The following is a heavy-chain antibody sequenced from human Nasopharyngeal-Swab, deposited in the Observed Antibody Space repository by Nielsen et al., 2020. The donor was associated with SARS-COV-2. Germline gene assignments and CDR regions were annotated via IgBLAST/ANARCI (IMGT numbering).Heavy chain of an antibody. D-gene: IGHD5-18*01. CDR3: TRDRIVDTAMVRTLSGFDH. CDR2: IISSSSNI. J-gene: IGHJ4*02. V-gene: IGHV3-21*01. CDR1: GFTFNSYT. Sequence: GESLKISCAASGFTFNSYTMTWVRQAPGKGLEWVSSIISSSSNIYYADSVKGRFTISRDNAKTSVFLQMTSLRAEDTAVYYCTRDRIVDTAMVRTLSGFDHCGQGTQVTVTS.